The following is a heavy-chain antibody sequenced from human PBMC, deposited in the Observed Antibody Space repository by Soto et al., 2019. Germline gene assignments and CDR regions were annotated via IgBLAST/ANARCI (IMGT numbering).Heavy chain of an antibody. V-gene: IGHV1-18*01. CDR2: INVYNGDT. D-gene: IGHD1-7*01. Sequence: ASVKVSCTASGYTFTSYAISWVRQAPGQGLEWMGWINVYNGDTKYAQKFQGRVTMTTDTSTSTVYMELRSLTSDDTAVYYCARDCVAATTRISAEWGEATLVIV. J-gene: IGHJ4*02. CDR1: GYTFTSYA. CDR3: ARDCVAATTRISAE.